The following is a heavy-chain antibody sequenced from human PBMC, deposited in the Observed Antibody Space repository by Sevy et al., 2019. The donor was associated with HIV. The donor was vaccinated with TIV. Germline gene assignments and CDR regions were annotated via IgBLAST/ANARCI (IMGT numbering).Heavy chain of an antibody. CDR2: ISGSGDST. J-gene: IGHJ4*02. V-gene: IGHV3-23*01. D-gene: IGHD3-10*01. Sequence: GGSLRLSCAASGFTFSSYAMSWVRQAPGKGLEWVSVISGSGDSTYYVDSVKGRFTISRDNSKNTLYLQMNSLRAEDTAVYYCVKEGRGYHGSGSSDYWGQGALVTVPQ. CDR1: GFTFSSYA. CDR3: VKEGRGYHGSGSSDY.